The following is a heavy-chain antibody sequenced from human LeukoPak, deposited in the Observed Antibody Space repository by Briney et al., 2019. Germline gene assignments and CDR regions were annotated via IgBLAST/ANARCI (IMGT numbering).Heavy chain of an antibody. CDR3: ARGRDIGRITIFEGAFDI. CDR1: GGTFSSYA. D-gene: IGHD3-3*01. Sequence: GASVKVSCKASGGTFSSYAISWVRQAPGQGLEWMGGIIPIFGTANYAQKFQGRVTITTDESTSTAYMELSSLRSEDTAVYYCARGRDIGRITIFEGAFDIWGQGTMVTVSS. CDR2: IIPIFGTA. J-gene: IGHJ3*02. V-gene: IGHV1-69*05.